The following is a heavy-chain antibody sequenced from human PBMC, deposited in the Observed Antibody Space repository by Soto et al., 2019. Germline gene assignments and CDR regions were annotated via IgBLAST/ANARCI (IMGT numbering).Heavy chain of an antibody. CDR1: GYSFTSYW. Sequence: GESLKISCNGSGYSFTSYWIGWVRQMPWKGLEWMGIIYPGDSDTRYSPSFQGQVTISADKSISTAYLQWSSLKASDTAMYYCARQGHYGGNSGEWFDPWGQGTLVTVSS. V-gene: IGHV5-51*01. J-gene: IGHJ5*02. CDR3: ARQGHYGGNSGEWFDP. D-gene: IGHD4-17*01. CDR2: IYPGDSDT.